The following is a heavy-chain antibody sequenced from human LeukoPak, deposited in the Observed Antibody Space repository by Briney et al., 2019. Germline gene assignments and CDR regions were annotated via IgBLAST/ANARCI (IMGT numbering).Heavy chain of an antibody. D-gene: IGHD6-6*01. Sequence: ASETLSLTCAVSGYSISSGYYWGWIRQPPGKGLEWIGSIYHSGSTYYNPSLKSRVTISVDTSKNQFSLKLSSVTAADTAVYYCAREDSSSSDFDYWGQGTLVTVSS. J-gene: IGHJ4*02. CDR3: AREDSSSSDFDY. V-gene: IGHV4-38-2*02. CDR1: GYSISSGYY. CDR2: IYHSGST.